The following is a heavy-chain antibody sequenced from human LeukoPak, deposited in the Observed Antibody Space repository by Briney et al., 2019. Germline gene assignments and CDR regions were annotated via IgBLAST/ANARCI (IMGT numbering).Heavy chain of an antibody. D-gene: IGHD2-2*01. V-gene: IGHV3-23*01. CDR3: AKGALPAATSRYFDL. Sequence: SLLLFCCAVDCGFISCSISCFRQPPRRELQGFSAISGSGGSTYYADSVKGRFTISRDNSKNTLYLQMNSLRAEDTAVYYCAKGALPAATSRYFDLWGRGTLVTVSS. CDR1: DCGFISCS. CDR2: ISGSGGST. J-gene: IGHJ2*01.